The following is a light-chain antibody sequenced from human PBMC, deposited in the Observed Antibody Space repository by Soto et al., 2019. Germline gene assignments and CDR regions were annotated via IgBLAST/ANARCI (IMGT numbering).Light chain of an antibody. CDR1: QNISNY. CDR2: GAS. V-gene: IGKV3-11*01. CDR3: QQRSDWPLT. J-gene: IGKJ4*01. Sequence: EIVMTQSPATLSVSPGERATLSCRASQNISNYLIWYKQKPGQAPRLLIYGASSRATGIPDRFSGSGSGTDFTLTISSLEPEDFAVYYCQQRSDWPLTFGGGTKVDI.